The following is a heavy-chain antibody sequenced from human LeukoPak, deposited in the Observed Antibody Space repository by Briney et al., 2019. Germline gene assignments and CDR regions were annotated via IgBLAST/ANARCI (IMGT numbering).Heavy chain of an antibody. CDR1: GYSISSGYY. V-gene: IGHV4-38-2*02. D-gene: IGHD1-26*01. J-gene: IGHJ3*02. CDR3: AREDRSYSGSAHDAFDI. Sequence: SETLSLTCTVSGYSISSGYYWGWIRQPPGKGLEWIGSIYHSGSTYYNPSLKSRVTISVDTSKNQFSLKLSSVTAADTAVYYCAREDRSYSGSAHDAFDIWGQGTMVTVSS. CDR2: IYHSGST.